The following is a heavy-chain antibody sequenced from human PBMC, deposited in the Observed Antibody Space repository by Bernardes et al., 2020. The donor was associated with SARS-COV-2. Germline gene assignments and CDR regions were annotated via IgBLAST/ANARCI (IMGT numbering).Heavy chain of an antibody. CDR2: ISGSGGST. D-gene: IGHD3-10*01. V-gene: IGHV3-23*01. CDR1: GFTFSSYA. CDR3: AKDPVKWGSGSYPRAY. Sequence: GGSLRLSCAASGFTFSSYAMSWVRQAPGKGLEWVSAISGSGGSTYYADSVKGRFTISRDNSKNTLYLQMNSLRAEDTAVYYCAKDPVKWGSGSYPRAYWGQGTLVTVSS. J-gene: IGHJ4*02.